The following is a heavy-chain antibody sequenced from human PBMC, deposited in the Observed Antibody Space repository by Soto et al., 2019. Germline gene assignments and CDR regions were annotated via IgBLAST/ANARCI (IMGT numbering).Heavy chain of an antibody. V-gene: IGHV3-13*01. CDR1: GFTFSSYD. Sequence: GGSLRLSCAASGFTFSSYDMHWVRQATGKGLKWVSAIGTAGDTYYPGSVKGRFTISRENAKNSLYLQMNSLRAGDTAVYYCARVPSILWWFLLGLMGQYYYYGMDVWGQGTTVTVSS. J-gene: IGHJ6*02. CDR2: IGTAGDT. CDR3: ARVPSILWWFLLGLMGQYYYYGMDV. D-gene: IGHD2-21*02.